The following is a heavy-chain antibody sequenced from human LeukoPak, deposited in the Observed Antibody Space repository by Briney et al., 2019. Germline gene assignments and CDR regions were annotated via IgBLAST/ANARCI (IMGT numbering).Heavy chain of an antibody. D-gene: IGHD3-22*01. V-gene: IGHV3-23*01. CDR1: GFTFSSYA. Sequence: GGSLRLSCAASGFTFSSYAMSWVRQAPGKGLEWVSAISGSGGSTYYADSVKGRFTISRDNSKNTLYLQMNSLRAEDTAVYYCAKYGYYYDSPKGENWFDPWGQGTLVTVSS. CDR3: AKYGYYYDSPKGENWFDP. CDR2: ISGSGGST. J-gene: IGHJ5*02.